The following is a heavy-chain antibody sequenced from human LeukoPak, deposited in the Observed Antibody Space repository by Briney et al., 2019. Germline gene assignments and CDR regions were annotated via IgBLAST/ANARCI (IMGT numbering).Heavy chain of an antibody. CDR2: MNPNSGNT. CDR1: GYTITSYD. CDR3: ARGRGYCTNGVCYQYNWFDP. D-gene: IGHD2-8*01. Sequence: ASVKVSCKASGYTITSYDINWVRQATGQGLEWMGWMNPNSGNTGYAQKFQGRVTITRNTSISTAYMELSSLRSEDTAVYYCARGRGYCTNGVCYQYNWFDPWGQGTLVTVSS. J-gene: IGHJ5*02. V-gene: IGHV1-8*03.